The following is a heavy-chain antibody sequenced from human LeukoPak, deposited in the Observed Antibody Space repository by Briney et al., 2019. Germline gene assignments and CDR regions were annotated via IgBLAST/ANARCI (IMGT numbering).Heavy chain of an antibody. Sequence: GGSLRLSCAASGFTFSSYSMNWVRQAPGKGLGWVSSISSSSSYIYYADSVKGRFTISRDNAKNSLYLQMNSLRAEDTAVYYCARSVGATTNLAWYWGQGTLVTVSS. CDR1: GFTFSSYS. V-gene: IGHV3-21*01. D-gene: IGHD1-26*01. CDR3: ARSVGATTNLAWY. J-gene: IGHJ4*02. CDR2: ISSSSSYI.